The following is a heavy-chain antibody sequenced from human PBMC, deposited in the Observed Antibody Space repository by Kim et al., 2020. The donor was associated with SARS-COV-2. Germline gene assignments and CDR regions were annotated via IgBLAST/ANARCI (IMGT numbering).Heavy chain of an antibody. V-gene: IGHV4-39*02. CDR3: ARDRPNGVCYSNPCDFDY. CDR2: IYYSGST. Sequence: SETLSLTCTVSGGSISSSSYYWGWIRQPPGKGLEWIGSIYYSGSTYYNPSLKSRVTISVDTSKNQFSLKLSSVTAADTAVYYCARDRPNGVCYSNPCDFDYWGQGTLVTVSS. J-gene: IGHJ4*02. CDR1: GGSISSSSYY. D-gene: IGHD2-8*01.